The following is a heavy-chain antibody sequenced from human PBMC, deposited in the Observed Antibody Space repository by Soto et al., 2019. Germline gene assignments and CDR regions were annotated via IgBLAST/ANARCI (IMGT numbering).Heavy chain of an antibody. CDR1: GYTFTSYG. D-gene: IGHD3-3*01. CDR3: ARVLLRFLEWLLSPELSYYMDV. Sequence: GASVKVSCKASGYTFTSYGISWVRQAPGQGLDWMGWISAYNGNTNYAQKLQGRVTMTTDTSTSTAYMELRSLRSDDTAVYYCARVLLRFLEWLLSPELSYYMDVWGKGTTVTVSS. CDR2: ISAYNGNT. V-gene: IGHV1-18*01. J-gene: IGHJ6*03.